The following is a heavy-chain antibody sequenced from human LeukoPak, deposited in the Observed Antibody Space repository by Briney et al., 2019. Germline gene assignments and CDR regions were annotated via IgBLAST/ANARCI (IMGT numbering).Heavy chain of an antibody. J-gene: IGHJ4*02. Sequence: PGGSLRLSCAASGFTFSNFAISWVRQAPGKGLEWVSSISSSSSYIYYADSVKGRFTISRDNAKNSLYLQMNSLRAEDTAVYYCARGLTMIVVVPDYWGQGTLVTVSS. V-gene: IGHV3-21*01. CDR3: ARGLTMIVVVPDY. CDR1: GFTFSNFA. CDR2: ISSSSSYI. D-gene: IGHD3-22*01.